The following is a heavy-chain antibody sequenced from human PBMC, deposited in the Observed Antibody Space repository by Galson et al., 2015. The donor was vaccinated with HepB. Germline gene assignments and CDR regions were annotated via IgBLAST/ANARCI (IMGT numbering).Heavy chain of an antibody. CDR1: GYTFTSYG. J-gene: IGHJ6*02. Sequence: SVKVSCKASGYTFTSYGISWVRQAPGQGLEWMGWISPYHGNTNYAQNLQDRVTMTTDTSTSTAYMELRSLRPDDTAVYYCARERGGKAEGYGLDVWGQGTTVTVSS. V-gene: IGHV1-18*04. CDR3: ARERGGKAEGYGLDV. CDR2: ISPYHGNT. D-gene: IGHD3-16*01.